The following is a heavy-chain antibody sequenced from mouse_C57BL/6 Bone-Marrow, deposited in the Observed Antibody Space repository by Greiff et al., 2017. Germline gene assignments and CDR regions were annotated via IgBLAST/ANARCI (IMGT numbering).Heavy chain of an antibody. CDR2: IYPRDGST. J-gene: IGHJ2*01. CDR1: GYTFTDHT. Sequence: VQLQQSDAELVKPGASVKISCKVSGYTFTDHTIHWMKQRPEQGLEWIGYIYPRDGSTRYNEKFKGKATLTADKSSSTAYMQLNSLTSEDSAVYCCARGGSYGSSTYYFDYWGQGTTLTVSS. CDR3: ARGGSYGSSTYYFDY. D-gene: IGHD1-1*01. V-gene: IGHV1-78*01.